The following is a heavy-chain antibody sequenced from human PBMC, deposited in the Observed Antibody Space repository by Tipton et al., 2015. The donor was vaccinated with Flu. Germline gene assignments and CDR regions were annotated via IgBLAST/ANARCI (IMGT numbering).Heavy chain of an antibody. CDR2: ISAYTGNT. V-gene: IGHV1-18*01. CDR3: ARASYGGNVEFDL. D-gene: IGHD4-23*01. Sequence: QLVQSGAEVKKPGASVKVSCKASGYTFTNYGIVWVRQAPGQGLEWMGWISAYTGNTNYAQKFQGRVTLTTDISTTTGYLHLSSLRSDDTAVYYCARASYGGNVEFDLWGRGTLVTVSS. CDR1: GYTFTNYG. J-gene: IGHJ2*01.